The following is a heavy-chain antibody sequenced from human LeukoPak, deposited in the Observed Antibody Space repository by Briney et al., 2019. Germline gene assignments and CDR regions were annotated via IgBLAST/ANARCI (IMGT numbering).Heavy chain of an antibody. J-gene: IGHJ6*02. CDR3: ARVSVSSFYGLDV. CDR1: GDSISSYY. V-gene: IGHV4-59*01. Sequence: PSETLSLTCTVSGDSISSYYWTWIRQPPGKGLEWIGYIYYSGYTYYNPSLKSRVTIPVDTSKNQFSLKLTSVTAADTAVYYCARVSVSSFYGLDVWGQGTTVTVSS. CDR2: IYYSGYT.